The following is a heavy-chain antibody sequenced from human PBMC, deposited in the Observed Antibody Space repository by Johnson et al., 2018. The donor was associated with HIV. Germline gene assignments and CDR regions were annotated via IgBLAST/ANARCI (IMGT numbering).Heavy chain of an antibody. Sequence: MQLVESGGGVVQPGRSLRLSCAASGFTFSSYGMHWVRQAPGKGLEWVSAISGSGGSTYYADSVKGRFTISRDNSKNTLYLQMNSLRVEDTAVYYCAKDRLVGATGDAFEIWGQGTMVIVSS. CDR3: AKDRLVGATGDAFEI. CDR2: ISGSGGST. D-gene: IGHD1-26*01. J-gene: IGHJ3*02. V-gene: IGHV3-23*04. CDR1: GFTFSSYG.